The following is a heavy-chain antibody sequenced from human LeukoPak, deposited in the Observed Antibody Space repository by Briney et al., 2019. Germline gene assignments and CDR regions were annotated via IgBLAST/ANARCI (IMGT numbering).Heavy chain of an antibody. V-gene: IGHV3-49*03. CDR1: GFTFGDYA. D-gene: IGHD3-10*01. Sequence: GRSLRLSCTASGFTFGDYAMSWFRQAPGKGLEWVGFIRSKAYGGTTEYAASVKGRFTISRDDSKNSLFLQLNSLKTEDTAVYYCARVHGWAFDYWGQGALVTVSS. CDR2: IRSKAYGGTT. J-gene: IGHJ4*02. CDR3: ARVHGWAFDY.